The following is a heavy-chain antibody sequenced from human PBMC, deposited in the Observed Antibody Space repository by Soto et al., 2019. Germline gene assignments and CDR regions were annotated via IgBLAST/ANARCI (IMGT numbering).Heavy chain of an antibody. Sequence: SETLSLTCAVYGGSFSGYYWSWIRQPPGKGLEWIGEINHSGSTNYNPSLKSRVTISVDTSKNQFSLKLSSVAAADTAVYYCARAVATITGYYYYGVDVWGQGTTVTVSS. V-gene: IGHV4-34*01. CDR2: INHSGST. J-gene: IGHJ6*02. CDR1: GGSFSGYY. CDR3: ARAVATITGYYYYGVDV. D-gene: IGHD5-12*01.